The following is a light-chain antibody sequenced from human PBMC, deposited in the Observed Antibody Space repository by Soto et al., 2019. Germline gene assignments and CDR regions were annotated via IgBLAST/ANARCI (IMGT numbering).Light chain of an antibody. J-gene: IGKJ5*01. V-gene: IGKV2-28*01. Sequence: DTVMTQSPLSLPATPGEPASISCRSSQSLLQSNGYNYLDWYLQKPGQSPQLLIYLGSNRASGVPDRFSGSGSGTDFTLRISRVEAEDVGVYYCMQALQTVTFGQGTRLEIK. CDR3: MQALQTVT. CDR1: QSLLQSNGYNY. CDR2: LGS.